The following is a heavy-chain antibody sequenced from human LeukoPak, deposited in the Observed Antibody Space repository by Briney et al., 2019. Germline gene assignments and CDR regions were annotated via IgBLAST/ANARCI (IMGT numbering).Heavy chain of an antibody. CDR2: ISSTSSYI. CDR3: ARDDRESLWFGEFYYGMDV. J-gene: IGHJ6*02. D-gene: IGHD3-10*01. V-gene: IGHV3-21*01. CDR1: EFSFIRHN. Sequence: GGSLRLSCAASEFSFIRHNMHWVRQAPGKGLEWVSSISSTSSYIYYADSVKGRFTISRDNAKNSLYLQMNSLRAEDTAVYYCARDDRESLWFGEFYYGMDVWGQGTTVTVSS.